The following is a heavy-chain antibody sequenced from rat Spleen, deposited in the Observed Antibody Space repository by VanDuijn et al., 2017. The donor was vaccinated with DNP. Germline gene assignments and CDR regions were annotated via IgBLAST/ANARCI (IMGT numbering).Heavy chain of an antibody. J-gene: IGHJ2*01. CDR1: GFTFSDYY. V-gene: IGHV5-7*01. D-gene: IGHD1-1*01. CDR2: ISSDGSHT. CDR3: ARQRWYYSGEGMDY. Sequence: EVKLVESGGGLVQPGRSLKLSCAGSGFTFSDYYMAWVRQTPTKGLDWVASISSDGSHTYYRDSVKGRFTISRDNAKSTLYLQMDSLRSDDTATYYCARQRWYYSGEGMDYWGQGVMVTVSS.